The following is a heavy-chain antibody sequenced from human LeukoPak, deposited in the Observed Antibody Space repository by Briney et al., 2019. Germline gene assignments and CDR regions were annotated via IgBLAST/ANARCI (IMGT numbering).Heavy chain of an antibody. V-gene: IGHV2-5*01. D-gene: IGHD3-3*01. CDR2: IYWNDDK. J-gene: IGHJ4*02. CDR3: AHGFHVSHYDFWSGLYYFDY. Sequence: SGPTLVNPTQTLTLTCTFSGFSLSTSGVGVGWIRQPPGKALEWLALIYWNDDKRYSPSLKSRLTITKDTSKNQVVLTMTNMDPVDTATYYCAHGFHVSHYDFWSGLYYFDYWGQGTLVTVSS. CDR1: GFSLSTSGVG.